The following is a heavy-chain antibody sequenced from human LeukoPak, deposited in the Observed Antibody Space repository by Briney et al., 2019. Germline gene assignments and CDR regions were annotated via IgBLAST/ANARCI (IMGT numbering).Heavy chain of an antibody. Sequence: SETLSLTCTVSGGSISSYYWSWIRQPPGKGLEWIGYIYYSGSTNYNPSLKSRVTISVDTSRNQFSLKLNSVTTADTAVYYCARGRYYAYWGLGTLVTVS. V-gene: IGHV4-59*12. CDR3: ARGRYYAY. D-gene: IGHD3-10*01. CDR2: IYYSGST. CDR1: GGSISSYY. J-gene: IGHJ4*02.